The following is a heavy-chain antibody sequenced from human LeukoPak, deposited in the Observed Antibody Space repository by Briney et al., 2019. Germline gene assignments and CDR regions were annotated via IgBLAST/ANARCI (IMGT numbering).Heavy chain of an antibody. V-gene: IGHV3-21*04. CDR3: AKGLELDSRLEY. D-gene: IGHD1-7*01. J-gene: IGHJ4*02. CDR2: ISSSSSYI. Sequence: GGSLRLSSVPSAFTFSSYSMNWVRQPPEDGLEWVSCISSSSSYIYYADSVKGRFTTSRDNSKNTLYLQMNSLRAEDTAVYYCAKGLELDSRLEYWGQGTLVTVSS. CDR1: AFTFSSYS.